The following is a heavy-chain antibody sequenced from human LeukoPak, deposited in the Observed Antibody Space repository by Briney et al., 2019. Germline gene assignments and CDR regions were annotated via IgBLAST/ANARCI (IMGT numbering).Heavy chain of an antibody. CDR1: AGSISSYY. D-gene: IGHD3-3*01. CDR2: IYTSGST. J-gene: IGHJ4*02. V-gene: IGHV4-4*07. CDR3: ARSEGYDFWSGHRD. Sequence: SETLSLTCPVSAGSISSYYWSWIRQPAGKGLEWIGRIYTSGSTNYNPSLKSRVTMSVDTSKNQFSLKLSSVTAADTAVYYCARSEGYDFWSGHRDWGQGTLVTVSS.